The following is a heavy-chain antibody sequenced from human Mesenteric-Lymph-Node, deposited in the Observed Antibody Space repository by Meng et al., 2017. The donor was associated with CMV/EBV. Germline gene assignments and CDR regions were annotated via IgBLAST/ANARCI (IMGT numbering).Heavy chain of an antibody. Sequence: SETLSLTCRVYNSSFGPYYWVWIRQPPGKGLEWIGEINHSGSTNYNPSLKSRVTISVDTSKNQFSLKLSSVTAADTAVYYCARVGPLRYFDWLPVATDAFDIWGQGTVVTVS. V-gene: IGHV4-34*01. CDR1: NSSFGPYY. CDR2: INHSGST. CDR3: ARVGPLRYFDWLPVATDAFDI. D-gene: IGHD3-9*01. J-gene: IGHJ3*02.